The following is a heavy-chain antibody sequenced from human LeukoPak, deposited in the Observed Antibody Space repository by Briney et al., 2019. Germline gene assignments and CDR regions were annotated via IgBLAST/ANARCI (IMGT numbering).Heavy chain of an antibody. CDR3: ARDELAYCGGDCPLYFDY. CDR1: GGTFSSYA. CDR2: IIRILGIA. V-gene: IGHV1-69*04. J-gene: IGHJ4*02. Sequence: ASEKASCKAFGGTFSSYAISWVRQAPGQRLEWMGRIIRILGIANYAQTFQGRVTITADKSTSTAYMELSSLRSEDTAVYYCARDELAYCGGDCPLYFDYWGQGTLVTVSS. D-gene: IGHD2-21*01.